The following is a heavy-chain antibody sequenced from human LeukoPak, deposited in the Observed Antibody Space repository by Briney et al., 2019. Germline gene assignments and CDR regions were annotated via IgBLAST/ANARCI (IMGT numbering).Heavy chain of an antibody. CDR1: GGSFSGYY. CDR3: ARGLTGGSYQYYFDY. D-gene: IGHD1-26*01. Sequence: PSETLSLTCAVYGGSFSGYYWSWIRQPPGKGLGWIGEINHSGSTNYNPSLKSRVTISVDTSKNQFSLKLSSVTAADTAVYYCARGLTGGSYQYYFDYWGQGTLVTVSS. CDR2: INHSGST. J-gene: IGHJ4*02. V-gene: IGHV4-34*01.